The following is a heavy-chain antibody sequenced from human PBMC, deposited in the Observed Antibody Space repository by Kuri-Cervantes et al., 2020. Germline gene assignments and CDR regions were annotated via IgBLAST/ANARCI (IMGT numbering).Heavy chain of an antibody. J-gene: IGHJ4*02. CDR2: ISAYNGNT. Sequence: ASVKVSCKASGYTFTSYGISWVRQAPGQGLEWMGWISAYNGNTNYAQKLQGRVTVTTDTSTSTAYMELRSLRSDDTAVYYCARDVKGPGEDPIAATAPIDYWGQGTLVTVS. CDR3: ARDVKGPGEDPIAATAPIDY. CDR1: GYTFTSYG. D-gene: IGHD6-13*01. V-gene: IGHV1-18*01.